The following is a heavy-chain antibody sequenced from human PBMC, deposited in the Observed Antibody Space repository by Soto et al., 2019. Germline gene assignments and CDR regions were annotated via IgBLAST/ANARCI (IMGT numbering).Heavy chain of an antibody. CDR1: GFTFSSYG. CDR3: AKSRGAYYCYGMDV. CDR2: ISYDGSNK. Sequence: QVQLVESGGGVVQPGRSLRLSCAASGFTFSSYGMHWVRQAPGKGLEWVAVISYDGSNKYYADSVKGRFTISRDNSKNTLYLQMNSLRAEDTAVYYCAKSRGAYYCYGMDVWGQGTTVTVSS. V-gene: IGHV3-30*18. D-gene: IGHD3-10*01. J-gene: IGHJ6*02.